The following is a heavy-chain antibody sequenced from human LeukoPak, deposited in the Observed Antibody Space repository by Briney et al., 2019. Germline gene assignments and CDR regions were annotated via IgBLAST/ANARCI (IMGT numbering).Heavy chain of an antibody. Sequence: PGGSLRLSCAASGFTFSSYAMSWVRQAPGKGLEWVSVISGSGGSTYSAESVKGRFTISRDNSKNTLYLQMNSLRAEDTAVYYCAGGYYSDYWGQGTLVTVSS. J-gene: IGHJ4*02. V-gene: IGHV3-23*01. CDR1: GFTFSSYA. CDR3: AGGYYSDY. CDR2: ISGSGGST. D-gene: IGHD3-10*01.